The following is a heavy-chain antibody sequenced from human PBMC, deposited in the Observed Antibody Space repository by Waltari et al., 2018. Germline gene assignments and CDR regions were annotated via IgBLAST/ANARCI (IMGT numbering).Heavy chain of an antibody. V-gene: IGHV3-30*02. CDR3: AKDFPGYK. D-gene: IGHD5-18*01. CDR2: IQFDGSRK. CDR1: GCTISNCG. Sequence: QVQLVESGGAVVQPGGSLSLSCLASGCTISNCGMHWVRQAPGKGLEWVTFIQFDGSRKYYVDSVTGRFTISRDNSKSTLYLQMDSLRVDDMAVYYCAKDFPGYKWGQGTLVTVSS. J-gene: IGHJ4*02.